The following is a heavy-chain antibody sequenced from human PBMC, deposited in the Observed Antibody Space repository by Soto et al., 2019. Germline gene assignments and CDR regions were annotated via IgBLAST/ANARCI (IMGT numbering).Heavy chain of an antibody. D-gene: IGHD6-13*01. V-gene: IGHV3-9*01. CDR1: GFTFDDYA. CDR3: AKDKSYSSSWSRHYYYYMDV. Sequence: EVQLVESGGGLVQPGRSLRLSCAASGFTFDDYAMHWVRQAPGKGLEWVSGISWNSHSIGYADSVKGRFTMSRDNAKSSLYLQMNSLRSEDTALYYCAKDKSYSSSWSRHYYYYMDVWVKGTKVAVSS. CDR2: ISWNSHSI. J-gene: IGHJ6*03.